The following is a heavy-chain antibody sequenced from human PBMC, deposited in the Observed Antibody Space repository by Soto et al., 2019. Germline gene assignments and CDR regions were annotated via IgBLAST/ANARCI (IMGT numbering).Heavy chain of an antibody. J-gene: IGHJ5*02. CDR3: ATVVTVSYNWFDP. CDR1: GFTFSSYW. D-gene: IGHD4-4*01. V-gene: IGHV3-74*01. Sequence: EVQLVESGGGLVQPGGSLRLSCAASGFTFSSYWMHWVRQAPGKGLVWVSRINGDGSSTTYADSVKGRFTISRDNAENTLYLQRNSLRAESTAVYHCATVVTVSYNWFDPWGHGTLVTVSS. CDR2: INGDGSST.